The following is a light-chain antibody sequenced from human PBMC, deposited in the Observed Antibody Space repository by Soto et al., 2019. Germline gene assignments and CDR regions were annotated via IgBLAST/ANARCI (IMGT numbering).Light chain of an antibody. CDR1: QNVSSN. J-gene: IGKJ1*01. CDR2: GAS. CDR3: QQYNNWPPDRT. Sequence: EIVMTQSPATLSVSPGERATLSCRASQNVSSNLAWYQQKPGQAPRLLIYGASTRATGIPARFSGSGSGTEFTLTIRSLQSEDFAFYFCQQYNNWPPDRTFGQGTKVEIK. V-gene: IGKV3-15*01.